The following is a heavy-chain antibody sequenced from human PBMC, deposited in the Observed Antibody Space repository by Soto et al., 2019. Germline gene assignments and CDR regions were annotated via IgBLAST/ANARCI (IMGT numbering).Heavy chain of an antibody. CDR2: ISGSGGST. Sequence: PGGSLRLSCAASGFTFSSYAMSWVRQAPGKGLEWVSAISGSGGSTYYADSVKGRFTISRDNSKNTLYLQMNSLRAEDTAVYYCARGLRYSYGYHYWGQGTLVTVSS. D-gene: IGHD5-18*01. CDR1: GFTFSSYA. V-gene: IGHV3-23*01. J-gene: IGHJ4*02. CDR3: ARGLRYSYGYHY.